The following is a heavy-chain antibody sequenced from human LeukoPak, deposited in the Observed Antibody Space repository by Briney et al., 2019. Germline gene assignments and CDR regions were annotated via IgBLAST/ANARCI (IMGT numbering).Heavy chain of an antibody. D-gene: IGHD3-22*01. V-gene: IGHV6-1*01. CDR1: GDSVSSNSAT. CDR2: TYYRSKWFN. J-gene: IGHJ4*02. Sequence: SQTLSLTCAISGDSVSSNSATWDWLRQSPSRGLEWLGRTYYRSKWFNDYAVSLKTRITINPDTSKNQFFLQLNSVTPEDTAVYYCAREGSSGYLFDYGGQGTLVTVSS. CDR3: AREGSSGYLFDY.